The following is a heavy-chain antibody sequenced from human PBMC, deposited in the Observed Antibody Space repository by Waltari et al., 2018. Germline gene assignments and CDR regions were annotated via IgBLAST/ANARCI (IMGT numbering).Heavy chain of an antibody. CDR2: ITTSDRSV. D-gene: IGHD3-16*01. CDR1: GFTVGSYE. Sequence: EVQLVDSGGGLVQPGGSLRLSCVASGFTVGSYEMNWVRQAPGKGLEWVSYITTSDRSVYYADSVKGRFTISRDNAKNSLYLQMNSLRAEDTAVYYCARVGGYHYYYMDVWGKGTTVTVSS. CDR3: ARVGGYHYYYMDV. V-gene: IGHV3-48*03. J-gene: IGHJ6*03.